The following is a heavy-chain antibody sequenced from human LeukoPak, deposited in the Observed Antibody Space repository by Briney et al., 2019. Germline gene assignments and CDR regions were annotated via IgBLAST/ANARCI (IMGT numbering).Heavy chain of an antibody. J-gene: IGHJ6*03. CDR3: AKDGTGSDRLAGDLSYYMDV. Sequence: PGGSLRLSCAASGFTFSSYAMSWVRQAPGKGLEWVSAISGSGGSTYYADSVKGRFTISRDNSKNTLYLQMNSLRAEDTAVYYCAKDGTGSDRLAGDLSYYMDVWGKGTTVTVSS. CDR2: ISGSGGST. V-gene: IGHV3-23*01. D-gene: IGHD1-1*01. CDR1: GFTFSSYA.